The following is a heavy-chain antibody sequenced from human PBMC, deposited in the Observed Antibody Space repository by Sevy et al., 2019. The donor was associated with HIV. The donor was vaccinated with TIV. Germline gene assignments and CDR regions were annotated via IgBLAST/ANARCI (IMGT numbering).Heavy chain of an antibody. V-gene: IGHV3-23*01. Sequence: GGSLRLSCAASGFTFSSYAMSWVRQAPGKGLEWVSAISGSGGSTYYADSVKGRFTISSDNSKNTLYLQMNSLRAEDTAVYYCAKGGDFWSDYYSYYFDYWGQGTLVTVSS. CDR3: AKGGDFWSDYYSYYFDY. D-gene: IGHD3-3*01. J-gene: IGHJ4*02. CDR1: GFTFSSYA. CDR2: ISGSGGST.